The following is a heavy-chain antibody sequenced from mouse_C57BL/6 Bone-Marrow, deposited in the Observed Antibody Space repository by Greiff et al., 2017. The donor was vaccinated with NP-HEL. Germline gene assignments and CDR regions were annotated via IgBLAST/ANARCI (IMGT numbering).Heavy chain of an antibody. D-gene: IGHD1-1*01. CDR2: IYPGGGYT. J-gene: IGHJ4*01. CDR1: GYTFTNYW. CDR3: ARYYYGSSYAMDY. V-gene: IGHV1-63*01. Sequence: VQLQKSGAELVRPGTSVKMSCKASGYTFTNYWIGWAKQRPGHGLEWIGDIYPGGGYTNYNEKFKGKATLTEDKSYSTAYMQFSRLTSDDSAIYYCARYYYGSSYAMDYWGQGTSVTVSS.